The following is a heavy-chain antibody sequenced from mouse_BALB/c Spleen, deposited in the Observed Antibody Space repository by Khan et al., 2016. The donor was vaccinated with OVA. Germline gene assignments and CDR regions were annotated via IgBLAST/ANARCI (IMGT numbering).Heavy chain of an antibody. CDR1: GYSIASDYA. CDR2: ISYSGNT. J-gene: IGHJ2*01. D-gene: IGHD1-1*01. V-gene: IGHV3-2*02. CDR3: ARVYEGDFDY. Sequence: EVQLDESGPGLVKPSQSLSLTCTVTGYSIASDYAWNWIRQFPGNKLEWMGFISYSGNTNYNPSLKSRISITRDTSKNQFFLQLNSVTSEDTATYYCARVYEGDFDYWGQGTTLTVSS.